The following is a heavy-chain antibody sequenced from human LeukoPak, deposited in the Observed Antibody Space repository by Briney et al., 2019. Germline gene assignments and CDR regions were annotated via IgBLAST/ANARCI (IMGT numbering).Heavy chain of an antibody. D-gene: IGHD3-9*01. CDR3: ARSRDDILTGYIYYYYMYV. Sequence: WGEVASKASSGTVNSYAINWVRRAPGQGQGWMGGVIHIFGTENYTQKIQGRVTITADESTNTSYMEMSSLRSYDTAVYYCARSRDDILTGYIYYYYMYVWGKGTTVTVSS. CDR1: SGTVNSYA. J-gene: IGHJ6*03. V-gene: IGHV1-69*01. CDR2: VIHIFGTE.